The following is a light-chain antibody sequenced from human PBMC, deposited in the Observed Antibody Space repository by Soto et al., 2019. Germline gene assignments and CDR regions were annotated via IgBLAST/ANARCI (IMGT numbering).Light chain of an antibody. CDR1: QTISSW. V-gene: IGKV1-5*01. CDR3: QQSYIIPRT. Sequence: DIQMTHSPSTLAGSVGDGVTITCRASQTISSWLAWYQQKPGKAPKLLIYAASTLQSGVPSRFSGSGSGTDFTLTISCLQSEDFATYYCQQSYIIPRTFGQGTKVHIK. CDR2: AAS. J-gene: IGKJ2*02.